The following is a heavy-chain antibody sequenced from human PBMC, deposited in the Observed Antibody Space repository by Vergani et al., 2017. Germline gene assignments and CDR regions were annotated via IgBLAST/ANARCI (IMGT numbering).Heavy chain of an antibody. D-gene: IGHD2-8*01. V-gene: IGHV3-30-3*01. CDR3: AREPXGYCTNGVCHGMDV. J-gene: IGHJ6*04. CDR1: GFTFSSYA. CDR2: ISYDGSNK. Sequence: QVQLVESGGGVVQPGRSLRLSCAASGFTFSSYAMHWVRQAPGKGLEWVAVISYDGSNKYYADSVKGRFTISRDNSKNTLYLQMNSLRAEDTAVYYCAREPXGYCTNGVCHGMDVWGKGTTVTVSS.